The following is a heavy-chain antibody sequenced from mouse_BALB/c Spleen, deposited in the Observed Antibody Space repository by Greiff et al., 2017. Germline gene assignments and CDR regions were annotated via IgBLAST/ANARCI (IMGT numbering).Heavy chain of an antibody. CDR1: GFTFTDYY. V-gene: IGHV7-3*02. J-gene: IGHJ3*01. D-gene: IGHD2-1*01. Sequence: EVHLVESGGGLVQPGGSLRLSCATSGFTFTDYYMSWVRQPPGKALEWLGFIRNKANGYTTEYSASVKGRFTISRDNSQSILYLQMNTLRAEDSATYYCARDRDYGIFAYWGQGTLVTVSA. CDR3: ARDRDYGIFAY. CDR2: IRNKANGYTT.